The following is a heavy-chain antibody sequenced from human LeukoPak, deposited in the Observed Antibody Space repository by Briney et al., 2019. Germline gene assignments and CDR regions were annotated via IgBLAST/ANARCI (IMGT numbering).Heavy chain of an antibody. Sequence: SVKVSCKASGGTFSSYAISWVRQAPGQGLEWMGGIIPIFGTANYAQKFQGRVTITADKSTSTAYMELSSLRSEDTAVYYCAAGATASRIYYYYGMDVWGKGTTVTVSS. V-gene: IGHV1-69*06. D-gene: IGHD2-21*01. CDR3: AAGATASRIYYYYGMDV. J-gene: IGHJ6*04. CDR2: IIPIFGTA. CDR1: GGTFSSYA.